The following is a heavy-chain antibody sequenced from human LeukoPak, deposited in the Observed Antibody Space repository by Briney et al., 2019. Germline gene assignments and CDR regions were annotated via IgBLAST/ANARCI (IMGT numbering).Heavy chain of an antibody. D-gene: IGHD2-21*02. J-gene: IGHJ4*02. Sequence: GRSLRLSCAASGFTFDDYAMHWVRQAPGKGLEWVSGISWNSGSIGYADSVKGRFTISRDNAKNSLYLQMNSLRAEDTALYYCAKGDIGGGRDYWGQGTLVTVSS. CDR3: AKGDIGGGRDY. V-gene: IGHV3-9*01. CDR1: GFTFDDYA. CDR2: ISWNSGSI.